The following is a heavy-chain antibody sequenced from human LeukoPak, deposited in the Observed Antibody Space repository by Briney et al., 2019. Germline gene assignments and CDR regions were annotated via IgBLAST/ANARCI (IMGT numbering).Heavy chain of an antibody. CDR2: ISYDGSNK. D-gene: IGHD3-16*01. CDR1: GFTFSSYA. V-gene: IGHV3-30-3*01. CDR3: ARDGFLGGGAYYYYGMDV. Sequence: GGSLRLSCAASGFTFSSYAMHWVRQAPGKGLEWLAVISYDGSNKYYADSVKGRFTISRDNSKNTLYLQMNSLRAEDTAVYYCARDGFLGGGAYYYYGMDVWGQGTTVTVSS. J-gene: IGHJ6*02.